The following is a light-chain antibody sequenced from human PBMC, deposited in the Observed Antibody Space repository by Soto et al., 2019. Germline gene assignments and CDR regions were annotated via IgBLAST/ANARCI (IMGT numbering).Light chain of an antibody. V-gene: IGLV2-8*01. CDR3: SSYPGSNNPPTVV. CDR2: EVS. Sequence: QSALTQPPSASGSPGQSVTISCTGTSSDVGGYNYVSWYQQHPGKAPKLMIYEVSKRPSGVPDRFSGSKSGNTASLTVSGPQAEDEADYYCSSYPGSNNPPTVVFGGGTKLTVL. J-gene: IGLJ2*01. CDR1: SSDVGGYNY.